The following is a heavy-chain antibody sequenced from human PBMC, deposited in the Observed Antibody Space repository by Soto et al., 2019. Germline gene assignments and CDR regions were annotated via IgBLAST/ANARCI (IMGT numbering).Heavy chain of an antibody. J-gene: IGHJ4*02. Sequence: GGSLRLSCAASGFTFSSYGMHWVRQAPGKGLEWVAVISYDGSNKYYADSVKGRFTISRDNSKNTLYLQMNSLRAEDTAVYYCAKDVLEWLLEPVYFDYWGQGTLVTVSS. V-gene: IGHV3-30*18. D-gene: IGHD3-3*01. CDR3: AKDVLEWLLEPVYFDY. CDR1: GFTFSSYG. CDR2: ISYDGSNK.